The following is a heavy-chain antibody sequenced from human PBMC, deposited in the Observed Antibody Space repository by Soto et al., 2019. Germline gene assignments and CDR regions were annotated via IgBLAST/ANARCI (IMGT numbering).Heavy chain of an antibody. CDR3: ARHIGGTTDDS. J-gene: IGHJ4*02. V-gene: IGHV4-30-4*01. CDR1: GDSVNSGSHY. CDR2: ISYTGNI. D-gene: IGHD1-1*01. Sequence: QVQLQESGPGLVKPSQTLSLTCTVSGDSVNSGSHYWSWIRQPPGKGLEWIGYISYTGNIYYNPSLRSRVTMSLDTSKNQFSLDLTSVTAADTAVYYCARHIGGTTDDSWGQGTLVTVSS.